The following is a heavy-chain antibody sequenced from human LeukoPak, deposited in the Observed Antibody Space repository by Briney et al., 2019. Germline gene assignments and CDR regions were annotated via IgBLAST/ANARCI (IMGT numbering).Heavy chain of an antibody. CDR3: ARAGLLWFGELLWFDP. CDR2: ISSSGSTI. D-gene: IGHD3-10*01. V-gene: IGHV3-48*03. Sequence: GGSLRLSCAASGFTFSSYEMNWVRQAPGKGLEWVSYISSSGSTIYYADSVKGRFTISRDNAKNSLYLQMNSLRAEDTAVYYCARAGLLWFGELLWFDPWGQGTLVTVSS. CDR1: GFTFSSYE. J-gene: IGHJ5*02.